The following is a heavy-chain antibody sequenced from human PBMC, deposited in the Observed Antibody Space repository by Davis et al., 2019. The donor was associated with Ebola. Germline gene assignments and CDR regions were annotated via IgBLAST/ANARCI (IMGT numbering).Heavy chain of an antibody. CDR3: ARAVGRGAWFDP. D-gene: IGHD3-10*01. Sequence: SETLSLTCTVSGGSISSYYWSWIRQPPGKGLEWIGYIYYSGSTNYNPSLKSRVTISVDTSKNQFSLKLSSVTAADTAVYYCARAVGRGAWFDPWGQGTLVTVSS. J-gene: IGHJ5*02. CDR1: GGSISSYY. CDR2: IYYSGST. V-gene: IGHV4-59*12.